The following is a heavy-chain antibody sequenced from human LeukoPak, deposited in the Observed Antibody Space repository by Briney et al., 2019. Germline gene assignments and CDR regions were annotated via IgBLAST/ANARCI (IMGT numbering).Heavy chain of an antibody. CDR1: GFTFDDYT. V-gene: IGHV3-43*01. D-gene: IGHD2-2*03. CDR2: ITWDGGST. CDR3: AKDERRTSGYCSGTSCLGDFQH. J-gene: IGHJ1*01. Sequence: KPGGSLRLSCAASGFTFDDYTMHWVRQAPGKGLEWVSLITWDGGSTYYADSVKGRFTISRDNSKNSLYLQLNSLRAEDTAVYYCAKDERRTSGYCSGTSCLGDFQHWGQGTLVTVSS.